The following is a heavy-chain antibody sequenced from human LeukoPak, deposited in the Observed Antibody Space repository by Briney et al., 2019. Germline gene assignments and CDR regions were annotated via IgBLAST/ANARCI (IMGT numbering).Heavy chain of an antibody. V-gene: IGHV1-69*04. J-gene: IGHJ3*02. CDR3: ARDPSGSREDAFDI. CDR2: IIPIHGIA. CDR1: GGTFSSYT. D-gene: IGHD1-26*01. Sequence: SVKVSCKASGGTFSSYTISWVRQAPGQGLEWMGRIIPIHGIANYAQKFQGRVTITADKSTSTAYMELSSLRSEDTAVYYCARDPSGSREDAFDIWGQGTMVTVSS.